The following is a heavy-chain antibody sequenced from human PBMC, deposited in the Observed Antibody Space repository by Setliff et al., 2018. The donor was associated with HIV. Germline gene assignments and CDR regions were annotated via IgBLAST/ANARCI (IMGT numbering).Heavy chain of an antibody. V-gene: IGHV4-61*09. CDR3: ARCYYHFWSGYPLDYMDV. CDR1: GDSLTRGSYY. D-gene: IGHD3-3*01. J-gene: IGHJ6*03. CDR2: IYTTGST. Sequence: SSETLSLTCTVSGDSLTRGSYYWSWIRQPAGKGLEWIGHIYTTGSTNYNPSIKSRVTMSVVTSKNPFSLKLSSVTAADTAVYYCARCYYHFWSGYPLDYMDVWGKGTTVTVSS.